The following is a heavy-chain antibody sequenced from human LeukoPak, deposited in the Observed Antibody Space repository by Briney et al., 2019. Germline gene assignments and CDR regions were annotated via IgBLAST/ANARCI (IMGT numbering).Heavy chain of an antibody. V-gene: IGHV4-34*01. CDR2: INHSGST. CDR3: ARGPGYLIDY. D-gene: IGHD1-1*01. J-gene: IGHJ4*02. Sequence: PSETLSLTCAVYGGSFSGYYWSWIRQPPGKGLEWIGEINHSGSTNYNPSLKSRVTISVDTSKNQFSLKLSSVTAADTAVYYCARGPGYLIDYWGQGTLVTVSS. CDR1: GGSFSGYY.